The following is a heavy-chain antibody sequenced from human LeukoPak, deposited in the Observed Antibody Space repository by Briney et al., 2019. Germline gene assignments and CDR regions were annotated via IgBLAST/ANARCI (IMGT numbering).Heavy chain of an antibody. Sequence: ASVKVSCKASGYTFTGYYRHWVRQAHGQGLEWMGWINPNRGATNYAQKFQHWLTMTRDTSISTAYMELSRLRSDHTAVYYCARGWASISSSGWYAGSGMDVWGQGTTVTVSS. CDR2: INPNRGAT. D-gene: IGHD6-19*01. V-gene: IGHV1-2*04. CDR1: GYTFTGYY. J-gene: IGHJ6*02. CDR3: ARGWASISSSGWYAGSGMDV.